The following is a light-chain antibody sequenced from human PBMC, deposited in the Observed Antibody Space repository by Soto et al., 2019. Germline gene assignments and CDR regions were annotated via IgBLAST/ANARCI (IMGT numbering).Light chain of an antibody. CDR1: QSVSSY. J-gene: IGKJ4*01. CDR2: DAS. V-gene: IGKV3-11*01. Sequence: EIVLTQSPATLSLSPGERATLSCRASQSVSSYLVWYQQKPGQAPRRLIYDASNRATGSPARFSGSGSGTDFTLTISSLEPEDFAVYYCQQRSNWPPLRTFGGGTKVEIK. CDR3: QQRSNWPPLRT.